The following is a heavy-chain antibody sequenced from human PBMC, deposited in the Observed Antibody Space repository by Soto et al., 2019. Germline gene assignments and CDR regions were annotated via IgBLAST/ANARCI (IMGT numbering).Heavy chain of an antibody. CDR2: LSDSGGSI. V-gene: IGHV3-23*01. CDR1: GFTFSRHA. Sequence: PGGSLRLSCTASGFTFSRHAMTWVRQAPGKGLEWVSGLSDSGGSIYYADSVKGRFTISRDNSMNTLYLQMNSLRREDTSVYYCAREYSLAVVASGYWGQGILVTVSS. CDR3: AREYSLAVVASGY. D-gene: IGHD3-22*01. J-gene: IGHJ4*02.